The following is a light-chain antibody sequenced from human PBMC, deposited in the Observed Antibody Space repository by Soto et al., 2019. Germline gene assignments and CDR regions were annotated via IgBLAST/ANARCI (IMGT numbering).Light chain of an antibody. J-gene: IGKJ1*01. Sequence: EIVMTQSPATLSVSPGERATLSCRASQSVSSNLAWYQQKPGQAPILLIYGASTSATGIPARFSGSGSGTEFTLTISSLQSEDFAVYYCQQYNNWPRTFGQGTKVEIK. V-gene: IGKV3-15*01. CDR2: GAS. CDR3: QQYNNWPRT. CDR1: QSVSSN.